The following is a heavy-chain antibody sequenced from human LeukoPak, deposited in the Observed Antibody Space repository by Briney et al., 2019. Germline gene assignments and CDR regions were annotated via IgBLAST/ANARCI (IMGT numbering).Heavy chain of an antibody. D-gene: IGHD3-22*01. CDR2: FDPEDGET. CDR3: ATVRLVVITNVPVRYFDY. J-gene: IGHJ4*02. Sequence: ASVKVTCKVSGYTLTELSMHWVRQAPGKGLEWMGGFDPEDGETIYAQKFQGRVTMTEDTSTDTAYMELSSLRSEDTAVYYCATVRLVVITNVPVRYFDYWGQGTLVTVSS. CDR1: GYTLTELS. V-gene: IGHV1-24*01.